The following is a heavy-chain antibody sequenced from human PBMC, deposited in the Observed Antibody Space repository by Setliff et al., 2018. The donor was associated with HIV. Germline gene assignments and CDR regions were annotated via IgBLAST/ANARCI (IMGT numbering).Heavy chain of an antibody. Sequence: SVKVSCKASGGTFSSYAISWVRQAPGQGLEWMGGIIPIFGTANYAQKFQGRVTITAHESTNTVNMELSSLRSEDTAVYYCASSWSRVPYYGLDVWGQGTTVTVSS. J-gene: IGHJ6*02. D-gene: IGHD6-13*01. V-gene: IGHV1-69*13. CDR2: IIPIFGTA. CDR3: ASSWSRVPYYGLDV. CDR1: GGTFSSYA.